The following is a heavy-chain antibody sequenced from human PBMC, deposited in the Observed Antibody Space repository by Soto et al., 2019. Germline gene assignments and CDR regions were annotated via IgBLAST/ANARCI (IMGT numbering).Heavy chain of an antibody. CDR3: ARDLVSFRGDIDI. CDR2: INAGSGNT. Sequence: GASVKVSCKASGYTSTNYGMHWVRQAPGQRLEWMGWINAGSGNTKYSQKLQGRITITRDTSASTVYMELSSLRSEDTAVYYCARDLVSFRGDIDIWGQGTMVTVSS. CDR1: GYTSTNYG. J-gene: IGHJ3*02. D-gene: IGHD4-17*01. V-gene: IGHV1-3*01.